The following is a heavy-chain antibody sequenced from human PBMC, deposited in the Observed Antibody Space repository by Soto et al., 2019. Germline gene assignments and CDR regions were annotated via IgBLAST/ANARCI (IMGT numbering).Heavy chain of an antibody. CDR2: IYYSGST. CDR3: ASLDILTGYYTPPKNYYYYYGMDV. V-gene: IGHV4-39*01. J-gene: IGHJ6*02. D-gene: IGHD3-9*01. CDR1: GGSISSSSYY. Sequence: SETLSLTCTVSGGSISSSSYYWGWIRQPPGKGLEWIGSIYYSGSTYYNPSLKSRVPISVDTSKNQFSLKLSSVTAADTAVYYCASLDILTGYYTPPKNYYYYYGMDVWGQGTTVTVSS.